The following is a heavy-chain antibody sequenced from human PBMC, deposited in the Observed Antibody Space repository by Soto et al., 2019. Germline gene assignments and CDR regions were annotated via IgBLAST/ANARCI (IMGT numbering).Heavy chain of an antibody. Sequence: SETLSLTCTVSGGSISSGGYYWSWVRQHPGKGLEWIGYIYYSGSTYYNPSLKSRVTISVDTSKNQFSLKLSSVTAADTAVYYCARETSKMATIYFDYWGQGTQVTVSS. CDR1: GGSISSGGYY. D-gene: IGHD5-12*01. CDR2: IYYSGST. V-gene: IGHV4-31*03. CDR3: ARETSKMATIYFDY. J-gene: IGHJ4*02.